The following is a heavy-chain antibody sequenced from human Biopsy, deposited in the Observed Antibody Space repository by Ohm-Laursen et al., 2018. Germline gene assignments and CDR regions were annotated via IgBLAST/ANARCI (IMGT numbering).Heavy chain of an antibody. CDR3: ARDYDTSGYYYVS. CDR1: NVSFSSFY. J-gene: IGHJ5*02. D-gene: IGHD3-22*01. CDR2: IFYRGST. V-gene: IGHV4-34*12. Sequence: SETLSLTCTAYNVSFSSFYWSWIRQPPGKGLEWIGSIFYRGSTHYKPSLKSRVNISVDTSKNQFSLKLNSVTAADTAVYYCARDYDTSGYYYVSWGQGTLVTVSS.